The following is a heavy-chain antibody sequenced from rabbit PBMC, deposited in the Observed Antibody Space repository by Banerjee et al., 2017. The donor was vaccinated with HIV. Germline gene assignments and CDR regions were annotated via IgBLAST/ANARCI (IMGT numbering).Heavy chain of an antibody. CDR3: ARSYTDGYGAYTDGLKL. D-gene: IGHD6-1*01. J-gene: IGHJ4*01. CDR1: GFSFSSNA. V-gene: IGHV1S40*01. CDR2: IDTGSSGST. Sequence: QSLEESGGDLVKPGASLTLTCTASGFSFSSNAMCWVRQAPGKGLEWIACIDTGSSGSTYYASWAKGRFTISKSTSLNTVTLHMTSLTAADTATYFCARSYTDGYGAYTDGLKLWGPGTLVTVS.